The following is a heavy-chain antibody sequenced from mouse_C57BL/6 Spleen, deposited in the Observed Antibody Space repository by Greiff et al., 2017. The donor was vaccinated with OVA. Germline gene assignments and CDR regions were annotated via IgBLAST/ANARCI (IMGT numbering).Heavy chain of an antibody. V-gene: IGHV5-17*01. CDR3: ARYDGYEDYAMDY. CDR1: GFTFSDYG. J-gene: IGHJ4*01. D-gene: IGHD2-3*01. CDR2: ISSGSSTI. Sequence: EVNLVESGGGLVKPGGSLKLSCAASGFTFSDYGMHWVRQAPEKGLEWVAYISSGSSTIYYADTVKGRFTISRDNAKNTLFLQMTSLRSEDTAMYYCARYDGYEDYAMDYWGQGTSVTVSS.